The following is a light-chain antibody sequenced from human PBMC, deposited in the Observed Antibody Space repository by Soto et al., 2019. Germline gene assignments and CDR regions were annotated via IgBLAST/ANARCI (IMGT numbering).Light chain of an antibody. CDR1: SSDVGAINY. CDR2: EVS. CDR3: ISYASSSARV. V-gene: IGLV2-14*01. Sequence: QSALTQPASVSGSPGQSITISCTGTSSDVGAINYVSWYQQHPGKAPKLIIYEVSNRPSGVSNRFSGSKSANTASLTISGLQAENEADYYCISYASSSARVFGGGTKLTVL. J-gene: IGLJ3*02.